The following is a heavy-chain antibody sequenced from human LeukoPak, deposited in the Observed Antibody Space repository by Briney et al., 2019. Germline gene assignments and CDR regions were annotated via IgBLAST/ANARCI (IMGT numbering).Heavy chain of an antibody. Sequence: QSGGSLRLSCAASGFTFSSYWMNWARQAPGKGLEWVASINHNGNVNYYVDSVKGRFTISRDNAKNSLYLQMSNLRAEDTAVYFCARGGGSDVWGQGATVTVSS. CDR3: ARGGGSDV. J-gene: IGHJ6*02. CDR2: INHNGNVN. D-gene: IGHD2-15*01. CDR1: GFTFSSYW. V-gene: IGHV3-7*03.